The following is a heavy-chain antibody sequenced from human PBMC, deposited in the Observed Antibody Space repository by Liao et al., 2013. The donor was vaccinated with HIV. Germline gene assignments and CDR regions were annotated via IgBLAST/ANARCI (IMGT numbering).Heavy chain of an antibody. D-gene: IGHD2-2*01. CDR1: GGSFSGYY. V-gene: IGHV4-34*01. CDR3: ARYCSSTSCPTEDAFDI. Sequence: QVQLQQWGAGLLKPSETLSLTCAVYGGSFSGYYWSWIRQPPGKGLEWIGEINHSGSTNYNPSLKSRVTISIDTSKNQFSLKLSSVTAADTAVYYCARYCSSTSCPTEDAFDIWGQGTMVTVSS. J-gene: IGHJ3*02. CDR2: INHSGST.